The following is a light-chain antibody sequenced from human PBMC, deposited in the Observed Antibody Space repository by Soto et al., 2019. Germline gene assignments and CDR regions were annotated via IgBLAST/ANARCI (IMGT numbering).Light chain of an antibody. CDR2: DAS. J-gene: IGKJ4*01. CDR3: QQRSNWPLLT. Sequence: EIVLTQSPATLSLSPGERATLSCRASQSVSSFLAWYQQKPGQAPRLLIYDASNRATSIPARFIGSGSGTDFALTISSLEPEDFAVYYCQQRSNWPLLTFGGGTKVDIK. CDR1: QSVSSF. V-gene: IGKV3-11*01.